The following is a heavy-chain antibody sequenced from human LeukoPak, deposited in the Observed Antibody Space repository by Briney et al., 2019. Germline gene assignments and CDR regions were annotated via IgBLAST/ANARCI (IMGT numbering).Heavy chain of an antibody. CDR1: GFTFDDYA. Sequence: GGSLRLSCAASGFTFDDYAMHWVRQAPGKGLEWVSGISWNSGSIGYADSVKGRFTISRDNAKNSLYLQMNSLRAEDMALYYCAKAGLHVFDYWGQGTLVTVSS. CDR3: AKAGLHVFDY. CDR2: ISWNSGSI. J-gene: IGHJ4*02. V-gene: IGHV3-9*03.